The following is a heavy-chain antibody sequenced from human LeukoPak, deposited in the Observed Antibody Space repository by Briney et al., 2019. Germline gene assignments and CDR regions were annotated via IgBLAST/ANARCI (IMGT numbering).Heavy chain of an antibody. CDR2: ISYDGSNK. CDR1: GFTFSSYG. D-gene: IGHD3-3*01. J-gene: IGHJ4*02. CDR3: AKDMGTTGRYSVWSGYYAIDY. Sequence: GGSLRLSRAASGFTFSSYGMHWVRQAPGKGLEWVAVISYDGSNKYYADSVKGRFTISRDNSKNTLYLQMNSLRAEDTAVYYCAKDMGTTGRYSVWSGYYAIDYWGQGTLVTVSS. V-gene: IGHV3-30*18.